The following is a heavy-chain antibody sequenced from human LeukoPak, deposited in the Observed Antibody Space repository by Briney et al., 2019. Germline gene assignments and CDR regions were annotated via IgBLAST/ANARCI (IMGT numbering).Heavy chain of an antibody. D-gene: IGHD2-15*01. Sequence: ASVKVSCKASGYTFTSYAMHWVRQAPGQRLEWMGWINAGNGNTKYSQKFQGRVTITRDTSASAAYMELSSLRSEDTAVYYCARGCSGGSCYLFDYWGQGTLVTVSS. CDR3: ARGCSGGSCYLFDY. CDR1: GYTFTSYA. J-gene: IGHJ4*02. CDR2: INAGNGNT. V-gene: IGHV1-3*01.